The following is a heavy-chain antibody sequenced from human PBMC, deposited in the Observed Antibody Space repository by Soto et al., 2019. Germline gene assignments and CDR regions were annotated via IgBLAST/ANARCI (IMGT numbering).Heavy chain of an antibody. CDR3: ARGRAWGYYYYGMDV. CDR2: INHSGST. V-gene: IGHV4-34*01. Sequence: SETLSLTCAVYGGSFSGYYWSWIRQPPGKGLEWIGEINHSGSTNYNPSLKSRVTISVDTSKNQFSLKLSSVTAADTAVYYCARGRAWGYYYYGMDVWRQGTTVTVSS. D-gene: IGHD1-26*01. J-gene: IGHJ6*02. CDR1: GGSFSGYY.